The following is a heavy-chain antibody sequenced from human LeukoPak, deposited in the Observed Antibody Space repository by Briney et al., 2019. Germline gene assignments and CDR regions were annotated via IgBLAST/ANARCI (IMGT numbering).Heavy chain of an antibody. Sequence: SQTLSLTCTVSGGSISSGGYYWSWIRQHPGKGLEWIGYIYYSGSTYYNPSLKSRVTISVDTSKNQFSLKLSSVTAADTAVYYCARVLAVAGTVEYFQHWGQGTLVTVSS. CDR3: ARVLAVAGTVEYFQH. CDR2: IYYSGST. J-gene: IGHJ1*01. D-gene: IGHD6-19*01. V-gene: IGHV4-31*03. CDR1: GGSISSGGYY.